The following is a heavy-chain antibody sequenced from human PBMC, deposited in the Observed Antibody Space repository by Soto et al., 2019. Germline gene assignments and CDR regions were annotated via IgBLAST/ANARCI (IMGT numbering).Heavy chain of an antibody. CDR3: ARHVTVRPAAGDYYQGMDV. V-gene: IGHV4-39*01. CDR2: IYYSGST. CDR1: GGSISSISYQ. D-gene: IGHD6-13*01. Sequence: PSETLSLTCTVSGGSISSISYQWSWIRQPPGKGLEWIGSIYYSGSTHYNPSLNSRVTISMDTSKNQFSLKLNSVAAADTAVYYCARHVTVRPAAGDYYQGMDVWGQGTTVTVSS. J-gene: IGHJ6*02.